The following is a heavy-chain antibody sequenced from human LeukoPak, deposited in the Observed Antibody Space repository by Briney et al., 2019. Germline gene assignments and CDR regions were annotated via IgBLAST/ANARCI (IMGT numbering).Heavy chain of an antibody. Sequence: PSETLSLTCTVSGGSINSSDYYWGWIRQPPGKGLEWIGSIYYSGSTYYNASLKSRVTISVDTSKNQFSLKMSSVTAADTAVYYCARGDDSLYNWFDPWGQGTLVTVSS. D-gene: IGHD3-22*01. CDR1: GGSINSSDYY. V-gene: IGHV4-39*07. CDR2: IYYSGST. J-gene: IGHJ5*02. CDR3: ARGDDSLYNWFDP.